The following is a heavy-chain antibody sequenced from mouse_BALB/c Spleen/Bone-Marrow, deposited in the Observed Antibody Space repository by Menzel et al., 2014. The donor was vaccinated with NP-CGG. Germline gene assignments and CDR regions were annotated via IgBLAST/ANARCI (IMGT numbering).Heavy chain of an antibody. CDR3: ARTYRPFALDY. V-gene: IGHV5-4*02. D-gene: IGHD2-14*01. CDR1: GFTFSDYY. CDR2: ISXGGSYT. Sequence: EVKLVESGGGLVKPGGSLKLSCAASGFTFSDYYMYWVRQTPEKRLEWVATISXGGSYTDYPGSVKGRFTVSRDNAKNNLYLQMSSLKSEDTAMYFCARTYRPFALDYWGQGTSVTVSS. J-gene: IGHJ4*01.